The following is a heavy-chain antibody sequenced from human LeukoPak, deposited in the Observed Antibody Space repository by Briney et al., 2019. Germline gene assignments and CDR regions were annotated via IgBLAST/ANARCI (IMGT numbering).Heavy chain of an antibody. CDR1: GFTFSNAW. CDR2: IKSKTDGRTT. J-gene: IGHJ4*02. Sequence: GGSLRLSCAASGFTFSNAWMSWVRQAPGKGLEWVGRIKSKTDGRTTDYAAPVKGRFTISRADSKNTLYLQINSLNTEGTAGYYCTTDEECSGGSCYSSGFDYWGQGTLVTVSS. V-gene: IGHV3-15*01. CDR3: TTDEECSGGSCYSSGFDY. D-gene: IGHD2-15*01.